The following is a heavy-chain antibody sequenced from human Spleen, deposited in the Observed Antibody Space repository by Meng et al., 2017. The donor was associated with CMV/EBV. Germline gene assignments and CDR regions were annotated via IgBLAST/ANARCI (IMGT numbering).Heavy chain of an antibody. V-gene: IGHV5-51*01. CDR1: NYW. D-gene: IGHD6-19*01. J-gene: IGHJ4*02. CDR2: IYPGDSDT. Sequence: NYWIGWVRQMPGKGLEWMGIIYPGDSDTRYSPSFQGQVTISADKSISTAYLQWSSLKASDTAMYCCARLVRISSGIAVAGPNPHFDYWGQGTLVTVSS. CDR3: ARLVRISSGIAVAGPNPHFDY.